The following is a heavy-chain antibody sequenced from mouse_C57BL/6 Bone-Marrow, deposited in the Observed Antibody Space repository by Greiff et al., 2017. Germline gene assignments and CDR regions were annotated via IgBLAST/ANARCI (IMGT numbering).Heavy chain of an antibody. CDR3: ARCQLGDAMDY. D-gene: IGHD4-1*02. Sequence: VQLQQPVAELVMPGASVQLSCKASGYTFTSYWMHWVKQSPGQGLEWIGEIDPSDSYTNYNQKFKGKSTLTVDKSSSTAYMQLSSLTSEDSAVYYCARCQLGDAMDYWGQGTSVTVSS. CDR2: IDPSDSYT. V-gene: IGHV1-69*01. J-gene: IGHJ4*01. CDR1: GYTFTSYW.